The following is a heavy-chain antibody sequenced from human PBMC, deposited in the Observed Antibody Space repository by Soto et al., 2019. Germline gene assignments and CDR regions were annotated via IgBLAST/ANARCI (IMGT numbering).Heavy chain of an antibody. J-gene: IGHJ6*03. CDR3: AEYYDYIWGSYRPRDYYMDV. CDR1: DGSIRSSSYY. Sequence: SQTLSLTCTVCDGSIRSSSYYCGWIRQPPGKGLVWIGSIYYSGSTYYNPSLKSRVTISVDTSKNQFSLKLSSVTAADTAVYYCAEYYDYIWGSYRPRDYYMDVWGKGTTVTVSS. CDR2: IYYSGST. V-gene: IGHV4-39*01. D-gene: IGHD3-16*02.